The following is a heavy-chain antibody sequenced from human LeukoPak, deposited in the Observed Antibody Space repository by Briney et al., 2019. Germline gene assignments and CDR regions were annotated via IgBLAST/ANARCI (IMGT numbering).Heavy chain of an antibody. J-gene: IGHJ3*02. CDR2: IYHSGST. V-gene: IGHV4-39*07. CDR3: ARPSGYSYGPHAFDI. Sequence: NPSETLSLTCTVSGGSISSSSYYWGWIRQPPGKGLEWIGSIYHSGSTYYNPSLKSRVTISVDRSKNQFSLKLSSVTAADTAVYYCARPSGYSYGPHAFDIWGQGTMITVSS. CDR1: GGSISSSSYY. D-gene: IGHD5-18*01.